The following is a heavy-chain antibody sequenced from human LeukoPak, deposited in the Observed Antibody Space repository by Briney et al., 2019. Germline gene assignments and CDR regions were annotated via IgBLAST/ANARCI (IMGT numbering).Heavy chain of an antibody. CDR2: IYHSGRT. J-gene: IGHJ4*02. D-gene: IGHD5-24*01. V-gene: IGHV4-38-2*02. CDR3: AKGGMGLSVDD. Sequence: SETLSLTCTVSGYSISSGYYWGWIRQPPGKGLEWIGSIYHSGRTYYNPSLKSRVTISVDTSKNQFSLRLSSVTAADTALYYCAKGGMGLSVDDWGRGTLVTVSS. CDR1: GYSISSGYY.